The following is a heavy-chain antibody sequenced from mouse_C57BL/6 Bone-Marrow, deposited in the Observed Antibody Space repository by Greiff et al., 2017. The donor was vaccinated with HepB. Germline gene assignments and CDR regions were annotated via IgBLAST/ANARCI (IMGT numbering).Heavy chain of an antibody. CDR1: GFNIKDDY. Sequence: EVQLQQSGAELVRPGASVKLSCTASGFNIKDDYMHWVKQRPEQGLEWIGWIDPENGDTEYASKFQGKATITADTSSNTAYLQLSSLTSEDTAVYYCTTGNYWYFDVRGTGTTVTVSS. D-gene: IGHD2-1*01. J-gene: IGHJ1*03. CDR2: IDPENGDT. CDR3: TTGNYWYFDV. V-gene: IGHV14-4*01.